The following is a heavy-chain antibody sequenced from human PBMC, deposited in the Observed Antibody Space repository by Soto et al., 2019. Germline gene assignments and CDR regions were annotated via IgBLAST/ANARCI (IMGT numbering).Heavy chain of an antibody. CDR2: IIPIFGTA. D-gene: IGHD2-15*01. Sequence: GASVKVSCKASGGTFSSYAISWVRQAPGQGLEWMGGIIPIFGTANYAQKFQGRVTITADKSTSTAYMELSSLRSEDTAVYYCATDNRDIVVVVAAPYYYYGMDVWGQGTTVTVSS. V-gene: IGHV1-69*06. J-gene: IGHJ6*02. CDR1: GGTFSSYA. CDR3: ATDNRDIVVVVAAPYYYYGMDV.